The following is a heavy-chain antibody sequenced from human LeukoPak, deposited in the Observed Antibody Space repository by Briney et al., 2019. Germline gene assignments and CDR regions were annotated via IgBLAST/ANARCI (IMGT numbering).Heavy chain of an antibody. CDR2: IYSGGST. D-gene: IGHD5-12*01. CDR3: ARGPGGYHNT. V-gene: IGHV3-66*01. CDR1: EFSVGGNY. J-gene: IGHJ4*02. Sequence: GGSLRLSCAASEFSVGGNYMTWVRQAPGKGLEWVSLIYSGGSTYYADSVKGRFTISGDNSKNTLYLQMNSLRAEDTAVYYCARGPGGYHNTGGQGTLVTVSS.